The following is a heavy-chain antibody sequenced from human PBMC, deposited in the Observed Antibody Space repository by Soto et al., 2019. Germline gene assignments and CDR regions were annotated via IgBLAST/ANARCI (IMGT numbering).Heavy chain of an antibody. J-gene: IGHJ5*02. CDR3: TRREGDCRSTICPNGFDP. Sequence: EVQLVESGGGLVQPGGSLKLSCAASGFTFSGSAMHWVRKASGKWLEWVGRIRSKSNSYATAYAASVKGRFTIPRDDSKSTAYLQMNSLNNEDTDVYYCTRREGDCRSTICPNGFDPWGPGTLGTVSS. CDR1: GFTFSGSA. D-gene: IGHD2-2*01. V-gene: IGHV3-73*02. CDR2: IRSKSNSYAT.